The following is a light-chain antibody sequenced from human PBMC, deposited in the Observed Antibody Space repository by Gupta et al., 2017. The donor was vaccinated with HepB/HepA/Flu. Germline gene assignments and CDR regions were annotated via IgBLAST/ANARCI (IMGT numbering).Light chain of an antibody. J-gene: IGLJ3*02. CDR1: SGNVDGYKY. Sequence: SAPTPPPSPAGSPGQSVTISCTGTSGNVDGYKYVFWYQQHPGRAPKLIIYEVNKRPSGVPDRFSGSKSGNTASLTVSGLQAEDEAEYYCCSYAGSNKVFGGGIKLTVL. CDR3: CSYAGSNKV. CDR2: EVN. V-gene: IGLV2-8*01.